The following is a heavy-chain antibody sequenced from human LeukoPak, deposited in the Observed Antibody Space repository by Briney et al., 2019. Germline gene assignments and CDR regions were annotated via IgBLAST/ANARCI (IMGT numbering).Heavy chain of an antibody. D-gene: IGHD3-16*01. J-gene: IGHJ4*02. CDR1: GFTFSNHW. Sequence: GGSLRLSCAASGFTFSNHWMTWVRQAPGKGLEWVSSISGGSTYYADSRKGRFTISRDNSKNTLHLQMNSLRAEDTAVYYCARDWGPTSRVFDYWGQGTLVTVSS. CDR3: ARDWGPTSRVFDY. CDR2: ISGGST. V-gene: IGHV3-38-3*01.